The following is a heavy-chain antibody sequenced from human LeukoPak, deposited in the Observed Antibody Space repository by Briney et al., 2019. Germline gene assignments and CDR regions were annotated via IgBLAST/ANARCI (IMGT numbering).Heavy chain of an antibody. J-gene: IGHJ3*02. CDR3: AKDATPHMLQPPDAFDI. D-gene: IGHD3-16*01. V-gene: IGHV3-23*01. CDR1: GFTFSSYA. CDR2: ISGSGGST. Sequence: GGSLRLSCAASGFTFSSYAMSWVRQAPGKGLEWVSAISGSGGSTYYADSVKGRFTISRDNSKNTLYLQMNSLRAEDTAVYYCAKDATPHMLQPPDAFDIWGQGTMVTVSS.